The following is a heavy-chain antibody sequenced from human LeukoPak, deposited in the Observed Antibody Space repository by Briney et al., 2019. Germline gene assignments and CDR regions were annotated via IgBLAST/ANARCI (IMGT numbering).Heavy chain of an antibody. CDR3: ARVLTLRTGHFDY. D-gene: IGHD1-1*01. CDR2: INANSGGT. CDR1: GYTFTGYY. J-gene: IGHJ4*02. Sequence: ASVKVSCKASGYTFTGYYVHWVRQAPGQGVEWMGWINANSGGTNYAQKFQCRVTMTRATSLSTAYMELSRLRSDDTAVYYCARVLTLRTGHFDYWGEGALVTVS. V-gene: IGHV1-2*02.